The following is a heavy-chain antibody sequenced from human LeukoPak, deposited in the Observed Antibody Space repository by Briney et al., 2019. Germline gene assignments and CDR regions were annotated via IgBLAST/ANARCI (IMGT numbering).Heavy chain of an antibody. CDR2: IYYSGST. D-gene: IGHD1-26*01. Sequence: PSETLSLTCTVSGGSISSYYWSWIRQPPGKGLEWIGYIYYSGSTNYNPSLKSRVTISVDTSKNQFSLKLSSVTAADTAVYYCARHVVGADAFDIWGQGTLVTVPS. CDR3: ARHVVGADAFDI. J-gene: IGHJ3*02. V-gene: IGHV4-59*08. CDR1: GGSISSYY.